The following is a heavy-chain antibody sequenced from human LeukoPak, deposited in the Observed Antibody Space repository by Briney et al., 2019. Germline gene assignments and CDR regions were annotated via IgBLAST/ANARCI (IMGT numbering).Heavy chain of an antibody. CDR3: ARGTSMKVRQVDY. D-gene: IGHD2/OR15-2a*01. CDR1: GGSISSGGYY. V-gene: IGHV4-31*03. J-gene: IGHJ4*02. Sequence: SQTLSLTCTVSGGSISSGGYYWSWIRQHPGKGLEWIGYIYYSGSTYYNPSLKSRVTISVDTSKNQFSLKLSSVTAADTAVYYCARGTSMKVRQVDYWGQGTLVTVSS. CDR2: IYYSGST.